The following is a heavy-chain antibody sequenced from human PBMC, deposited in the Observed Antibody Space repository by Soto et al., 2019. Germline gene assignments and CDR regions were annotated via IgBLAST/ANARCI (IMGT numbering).Heavy chain of an antibody. D-gene: IGHD2-8*01. V-gene: IGHV4-59*08. CDR1: GGSISSYY. CDR3: ARHFNVDYFDY. CDR2: IYYSGST. Sequence: SETLSLTCTVSGGSISSYYWSWIRQPPGKGLEWIGYIYYSGSTNYNPSLKSRVTISVDTSKNQFSLKLSSVTAADTAVYYCARHFNVDYFDYWGQGTLVTVSS. J-gene: IGHJ4*02.